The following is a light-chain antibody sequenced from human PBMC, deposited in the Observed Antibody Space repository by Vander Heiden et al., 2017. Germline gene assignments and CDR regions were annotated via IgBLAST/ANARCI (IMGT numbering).Light chain of an antibody. CDR2: AAC. CDR3: QQSYSTPWT. J-gene: IGKJ1*01. V-gene: IGKV1-39*01. CDR1: QNIYSY. Sequence: DIQMTQSPSSLSASVGDRVTITCRASQNIYSYLNWYHQKPGKAPKLLIYAACSLQSGVASRFSGSGSGTDFTLTISSLQPEDFATYYCQQSYSTPWTFGQGTKVEIK.